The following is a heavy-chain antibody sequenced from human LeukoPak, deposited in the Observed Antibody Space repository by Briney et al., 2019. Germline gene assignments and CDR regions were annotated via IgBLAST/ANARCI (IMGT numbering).Heavy chain of an antibody. CDR1: GFAFNTYT. J-gene: IGHJ4*02. V-gene: IGHV3-21*01. CDR2: ISSTGAYI. Sequence: GGSRRLSCAASGFAFNTYTMNWVRQTPGKGLEWVSSISSTGAYIYHADSMDGRFTVSRDNARNLLYLHMNSLRAEDSAMYFCARVSSNPYSRGYYHFDYWGQGTLVTVSS. CDR3: ARVSSNPYSRGYYHFDY. D-gene: IGHD6-25*01.